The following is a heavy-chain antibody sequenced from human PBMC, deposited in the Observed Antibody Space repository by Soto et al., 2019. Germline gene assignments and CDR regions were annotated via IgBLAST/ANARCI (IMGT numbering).Heavy chain of an antibody. J-gene: IGHJ6*02. V-gene: IGHV5-51*01. CDR2: IYPGDSDT. Sequence: PGESLKISCKGSGYSFTSYWIGWVRQMPGKGLEWMGIIYPGDSDTRYSPSFQGQVTISADKSISTAYLQWSSLKASATAMYYCSRHNIGSGWYGGASTGPLKVYYYGMDVWGQGTTVTVSS. CDR3: SRHNIGSGWYGGASTGPLKVYYYGMDV. CDR1: GYSFTSYW. D-gene: IGHD6-19*01.